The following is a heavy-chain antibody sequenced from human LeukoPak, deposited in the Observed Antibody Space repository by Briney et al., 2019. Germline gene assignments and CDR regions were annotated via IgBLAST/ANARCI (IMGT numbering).Heavy chain of an antibody. Sequence: GRSLRLSCAASGFTFSSYGMHWVRQAPGKGLEWVAVIWYDGSNKYYADSVKGRFTISRDNSKNTLYLQMNSLRAEDTAVYYRAREGIGYGMDVWGQGTTVTVSS. D-gene: IGHD3-10*01. CDR2: IWYDGSNK. J-gene: IGHJ6*02. V-gene: IGHV3-33*01. CDR1: GFTFSSYG. CDR3: AREGIGYGMDV.